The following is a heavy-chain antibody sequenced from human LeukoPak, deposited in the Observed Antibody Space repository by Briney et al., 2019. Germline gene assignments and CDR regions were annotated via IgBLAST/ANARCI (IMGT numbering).Heavy chain of an antibody. CDR3: AKDRGSRYYGTYFDY. CDR1: GFTFSSYG. J-gene: IGHJ4*02. D-gene: IGHD3-10*01. CDR2: ISYDGSKK. V-gene: IGHV3-30*18. Sequence: GGSLRLSCAASGFTFSSYGMHWVRQAPGKGLEWVAVISYDGSKKYHADSVKGRFTISRDNSKNTLYLQMNSLRAEDTAVYYCAKDRGSRYYGTYFDYWGQGILVTVSS.